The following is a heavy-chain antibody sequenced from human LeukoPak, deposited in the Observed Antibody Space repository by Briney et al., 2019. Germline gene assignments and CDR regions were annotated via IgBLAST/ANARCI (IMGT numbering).Heavy chain of an antibody. V-gene: IGHV3-23*01. CDR3: AKEPNYDYVWGSYRPRCYFDY. Sequence: TGGSLRLSCAASGFTFSSYAMSWVRQAPGKGLEWVSAISGSGGSTYYADSVKGRFTVSRDNSKNTLYLQMNSLRAEDTAVYYCAKEPNYDYVWGSYRPRCYFDYWGQGTLVTVSS. CDR2: ISGSGGST. CDR1: GFTFSSYA. J-gene: IGHJ4*02. D-gene: IGHD3-16*02.